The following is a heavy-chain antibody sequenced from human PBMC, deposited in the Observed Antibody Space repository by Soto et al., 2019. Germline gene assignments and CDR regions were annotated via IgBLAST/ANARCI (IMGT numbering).Heavy chain of an antibody. V-gene: IGHV4-34*01. CDR2: INHSGST. CDR1: GGSFSGYY. Sequence: SLTCAVYGGSFSGYYWSWIRQPPGKGLEWIGEINHSGSTNYNPSLKSRVTISVDTSKNQFSLKLSSVTAADTAVYYCARGVAPSTVDSSSSFWMIYYYGMDVWGQGTTVTVSS. CDR3: ARGVAPSTVDSSSSFWMIYYYGMDV. D-gene: IGHD6-6*01. J-gene: IGHJ6*02.